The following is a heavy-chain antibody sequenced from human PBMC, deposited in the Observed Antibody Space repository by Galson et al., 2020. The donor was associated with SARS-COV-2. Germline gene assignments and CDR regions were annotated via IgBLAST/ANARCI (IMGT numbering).Heavy chain of an antibody. V-gene: IGHV3-15*01. CDR2: IKSKTDGGTT. D-gene: IGHD3-3*01. J-gene: IGHJ6*03. Sequence: GGSLRLSCAASGFTFSNAWMSWVRQAPGKGLEWVGRIKSKTDGGTTDYAAPVKGRFTISRDDSKNTLYLQMNSLKTEDTAVYYCTTAPAYYDFWSGYQLPYYYYMDVWGKGTTVTVSS. CDR3: TTAPAYYDFWSGYQLPYYYYMDV. CDR1: GFTFSNAW.